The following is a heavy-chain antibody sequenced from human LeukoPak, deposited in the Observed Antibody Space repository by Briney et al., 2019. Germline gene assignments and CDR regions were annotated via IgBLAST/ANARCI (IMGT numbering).Heavy chain of an antibody. D-gene: IGHD6-19*01. CDR1: GFTVSSNY. V-gene: IGHV3-53*01. CDR3: ASTIAVAGPEYFQH. Sequence: GGSLRLSCAASGFTVSSNYVSWVRQAPGKGLEWVPVIYSGGSTYYADSVKGRFTISRDNSKNTLYLQMNSLRAEDTAVYYCASTIAVAGPEYFQHWGQGTLVTVSS. J-gene: IGHJ1*01. CDR2: IYSGGST.